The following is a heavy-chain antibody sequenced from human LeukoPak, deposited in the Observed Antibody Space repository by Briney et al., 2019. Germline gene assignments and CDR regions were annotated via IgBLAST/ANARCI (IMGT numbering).Heavy chain of an antibody. J-gene: IGHJ4*02. CDR3: ARFSQYSGSPYHDLDY. V-gene: IGHV4-59*01. CDR2: VYYTDKT. D-gene: IGHD2-15*01. CDR1: NDSFSNYY. Sequence: SETLSLTCTVSNDSFSNYYWTWIRQSPGKALEWIGYVYYTDKTHYNPSLKSRVFISADTSQNQFYLRLTSVTAADTAVYYCARFSQYSGSPYHDLDYWGQGTLVSVSS.